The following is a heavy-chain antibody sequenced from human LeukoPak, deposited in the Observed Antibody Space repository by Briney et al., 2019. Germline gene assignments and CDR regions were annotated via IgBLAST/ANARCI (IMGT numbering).Heavy chain of an antibody. J-gene: IGHJ4*02. Sequence: GGSLRLSCAASGFTFSNYWMHWVRQAPGKGLVWVSRINSDGSSTSYADSVKGRFTISRDNAKNTLYLQLNSLRAEDTAVYYCARDRLGESHLDYWGQGTLVTVSS. CDR3: ARDRLGESHLDY. CDR1: GFTFSNYW. V-gene: IGHV3-74*01. D-gene: IGHD3-10*01. CDR2: INSDGSST.